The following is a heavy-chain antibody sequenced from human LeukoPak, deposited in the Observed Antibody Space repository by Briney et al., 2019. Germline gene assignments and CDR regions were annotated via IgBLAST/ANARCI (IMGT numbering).Heavy chain of an antibody. CDR2: IDLSDSYT. CDR3: ARGSGITSSSWNGDFDF. CDR1: EYSFTTDW. V-gene: IGHV5-10-1*01. Sequence: GESLNISCTGSEYSFTTDWISWVRQMLGQGLEWMGRIDLSDSYTNYSPSFQGHVTISADKSISTAYLQWSSLKASDTAMYYCARGSGITSSSWNGDFDFWGQGTLVTVSS. J-gene: IGHJ4*02. D-gene: IGHD6-13*01.